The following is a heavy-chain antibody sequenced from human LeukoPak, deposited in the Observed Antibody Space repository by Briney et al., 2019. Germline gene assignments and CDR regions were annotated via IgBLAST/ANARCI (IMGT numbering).Heavy chain of an antibody. CDR3: AKHGYGDYADFDS. V-gene: IGHV3-23*01. Sequence: GGSLRLSCAASGFTFSSYAMSWVRQAPGKGLEWVSGISARGDSTYYADSVKGRFTISRDNSKNTLYLQMNSLRADDTALHYCAKHGYGDYADFDSWGQGTLVAVSS. D-gene: IGHD4-17*01. J-gene: IGHJ4*02. CDR1: GFTFSSYA. CDR2: ISARGDST.